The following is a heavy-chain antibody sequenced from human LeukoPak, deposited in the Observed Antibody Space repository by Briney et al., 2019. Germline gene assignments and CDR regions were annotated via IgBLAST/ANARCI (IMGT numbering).Heavy chain of an antibody. CDR3: ARAKDFGYGSGSYYNLYYYYGMDV. J-gene: IGHJ6*02. CDR2: IWYDGSNK. V-gene: IGHV3-33*01. CDR1: GFTFSSYG. D-gene: IGHD3-10*01. Sequence: PGGSLRLSCAASGFTFSSYGMHWVRQAPGKGLEWVAVIWYDGSNKYYADSVKGRFTISRDNSKNTLYLQMNSLRAEDTAVYCYARAKDFGYGSGSYYNLYYYYGMDVWGQGTTVTVSS.